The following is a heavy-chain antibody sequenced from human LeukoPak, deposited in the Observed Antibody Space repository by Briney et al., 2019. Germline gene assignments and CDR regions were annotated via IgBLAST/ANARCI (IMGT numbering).Heavy chain of an antibody. J-gene: IGHJ3*02. Sequence: SETLSLTCTVSGGSISSSSYYWGWIRQPPGKGLEWIGSIYYSGSTYYNPSLKSRVTISLDTSKNQFSLKLNSVTAADTAVYHCARSDQHGSGSDWAAPFDAFDIWGQGTMVTVSP. CDR2: IYYSGST. CDR1: GGSISSSSYY. D-gene: IGHD3-10*01. CDR3: ARSDQHGSGSDWAAPFDAFDI. V-gene: IGHV4-39*07.